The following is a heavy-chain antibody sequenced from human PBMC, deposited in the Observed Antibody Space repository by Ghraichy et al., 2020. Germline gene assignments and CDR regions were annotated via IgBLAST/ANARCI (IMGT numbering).Heavy chain of an antibody. CDR3: AKEGHFFCTNGLCSLDS. Sequence: GGSLRLSCAASGFGFSGYAMSWVRQAPGKGLEWVSGISGSGGITYYADSVRGRFTISRDNSKNTLSLRMNSLRAEDTAVYYCAKEGHFFCTNGLCSLDSWGQGTLVTVSS. V-gene: IGHV3-23*01. J-gene: IGHJ4*02. CDR2: ISGSGGIT. CDR1: GFGFSGYA. D-gene: IGHD2-8*01.